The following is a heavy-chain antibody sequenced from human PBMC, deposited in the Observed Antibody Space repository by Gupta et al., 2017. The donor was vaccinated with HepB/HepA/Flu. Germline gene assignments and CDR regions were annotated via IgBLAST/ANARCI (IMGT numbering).Heavy chain of an antibody. Sequence: FSDCYMTWIRQAPGKGLEWVSYISNTGSTIYYADSVKGRFTISRDNAKTSLYLQMNSLRAEDTAVYYCARARGRGPGGYFDYWGQGTLVTVSS. CDR2: ISNTGSTI. D-gene: IGHD4-23*01. J-gene: IGHJ4*02. V-gene: IGHV3-11*01. CDR3: ARARGRGPGGYFDY. CDR1: FSDCY.